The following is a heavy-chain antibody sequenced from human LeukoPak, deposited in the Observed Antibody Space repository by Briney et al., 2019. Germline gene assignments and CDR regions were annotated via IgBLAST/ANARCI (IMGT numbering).Heavy chain of an antibody. CDR3: ARSLGELSFPHFDY. V-gene: IGHV4-34*01. CDR2: INHSGST. J-gene: IGHJ4*02. Sequence: SETLSLTCAVYGGSFSGYYWSWIRQPPGKGLEWIGEINHSGSTNYNPSLKSRVTISVDTSKNQFSLKLSSVTAADTAVYYCARSLGELSFPHFDYWGQGTLSPSPQ. CDR1: GGSFSGYY. D-gene: IGHD3-16*02.